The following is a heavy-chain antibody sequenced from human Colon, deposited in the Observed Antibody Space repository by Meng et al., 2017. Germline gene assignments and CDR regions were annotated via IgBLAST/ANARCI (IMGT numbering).Heavy chain of an antibody. CDR1: GGSISSSNW. D-gene: IGHD3-16*01. CDR3: ARSFWGNGPIDP. V-gene: IGHV4-4*02. CDR2: IYHSGST. J-gene: IGHJ5*02. Sequence: QVQRQESGPGLEKPSGTRSRTGAVSGGSISSSNWWNWVRQPPGKGLEWIGEIYHSGSTNYNPSLKSRVTISVDKSKNQFSLKLSSVTAADTALYYCARSFWGNGPIDPWGQGTLVTVSS.